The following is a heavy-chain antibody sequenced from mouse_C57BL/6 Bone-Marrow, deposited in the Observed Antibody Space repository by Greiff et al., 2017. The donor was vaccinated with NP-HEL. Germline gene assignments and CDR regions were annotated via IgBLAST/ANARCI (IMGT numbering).Heavy chain of an antibody. CDR1: GYTFTSYW. D-gene: IGHD1-1*01. CDR2: IDPSDSYT. V-gene: IGHV1-69*01. J-gene: IGHJ4*01. Sequence: QVQLQQPGAELVMPGASVKLSCKASGYTFTSYWMHWVKQRPGQGLEWIGEIDPSDSYTNYNQKFKGKSTLTVDKSSSTAYMQLSSLTSEDSAVYYCAATVVATYYAMDYWGQGTSVTVCS. CDR3: AATVVATYYAMDY.